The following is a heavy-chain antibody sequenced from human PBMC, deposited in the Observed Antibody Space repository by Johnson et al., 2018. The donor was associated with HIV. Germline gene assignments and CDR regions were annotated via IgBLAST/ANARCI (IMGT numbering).Heavy chain of an antibody. Sequence: QVQLVESGGGVVQPGRSLRLSCAASGFTFSSYGMHWVRQAPGKGLEWVAVISYDGSNNSYAASVKGRFTISRENAKNSLYLQMNSLKAEDTAVYYCAREWGIAARRGGAFDIWGQGTMVTVSS. V-gene: IGHV3-30*03. CDR1: GFTFSSYG. D-gene: IGHD6-6*01. CDR3: AREWGIAARRGGAFDI. CDR2: ISYDGSNN. J-gene: IGHJ3*02.